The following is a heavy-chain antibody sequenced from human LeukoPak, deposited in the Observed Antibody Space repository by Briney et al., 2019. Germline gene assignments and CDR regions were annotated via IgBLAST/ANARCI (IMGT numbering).Heavy chain of an antibody. D-gene: IGHD3-10*01. CDR2: ISGSGGST. CDR1: GFTFSSYA. J-gene: IGHJ4*02. Sequence: QPGGSLRLSCAASGFTFSSYAMSWVRQAPGKGLEWVSAISGSGGSTYYADSVKGRFTISRDNSKNTLYLQMNSLRAEDTAVYYCAKDALHDYYGSGSLDYWGQGTLVTVSS. V-gene: IGHV3-23*01. CDR3: AKDALHDYYGSGSLDY.